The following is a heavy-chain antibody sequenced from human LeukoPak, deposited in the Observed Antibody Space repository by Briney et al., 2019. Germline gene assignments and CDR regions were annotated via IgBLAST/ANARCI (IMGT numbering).Heavy chain of an antibody. J-gene: IGHJ1*01. CDR2: IKSDGST. Sequence: GGSLRLSCAASGFTLSSYWMHWVRQAPGKGLVWVSRIKSDGSTNYAGSVKGRFTISRDNAKNTVSLQMNSLRAEDTGVYYCARAPSEIGGYYPEYFRHWGQGTLVTVSS. CDR3: ARAPSEIGGYYPEYFRH. V-gene: IGHV3-74*01. CDR1: GFTLSSYW. D-gene: IGHD3-22*01.